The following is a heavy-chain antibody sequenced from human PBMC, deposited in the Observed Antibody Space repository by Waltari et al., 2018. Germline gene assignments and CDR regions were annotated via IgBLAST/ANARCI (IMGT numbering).Heavy chain of an antibody. D-gene: IGHD1-1*01. V-gene: IGHV4-38-2*01. J-gene: IGHJ6*02. CDR3: AGGIQLNPEGGDYGMDV. CDR1: GYSISSGYY. Sequence: QLQLQESGPGLVKPSETLSLTCAVSGYSISSGYYLGWIRQPPGKGLEWIGSIYHSGSTYYNPSLKSRVTISVDTSKNQFSLKLSSVTAADTAVYYCAGGIQLNPEGGDYGMDVWGQGTTVTVSS. CDR2: IYHSGST.